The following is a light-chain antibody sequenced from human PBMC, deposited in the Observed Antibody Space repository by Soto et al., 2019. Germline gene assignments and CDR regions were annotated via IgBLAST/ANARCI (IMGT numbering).Light chain of an antibody. CDR1: TGAVTSGHF. CDR2: EVS. J-gene: IGLJ3*02. V-gene: IGLV7-46*01. CDR3: WRSYNDERV. Sequence: QSVVTQEPSVTVSPGGTVTLTCGSSTGAVTSGHFPYWFQQKPGQAPRTLIYEVSNTYSWTTARFSGSLLGGKAALTLSGAQPEDGADYYCWRSYNDERVFSGGTKLTVL.